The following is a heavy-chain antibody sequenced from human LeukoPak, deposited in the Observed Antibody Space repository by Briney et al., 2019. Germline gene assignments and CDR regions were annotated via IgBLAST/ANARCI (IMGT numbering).Heavy chain of an antibody. J-gene: IGHJ5*02. Sequence: SETLSLTCTVSGGSISSHYWSWIRQPPGKGLEWIGYIYYNGNTYYNPSLKSRVTISVDTSKNQFSLKLSSVTAADTAVYYCASYGGNSVGNWFGPWGQGTLVTVSS. V-gene: IGHV4-59*11. CDR3: ASYGGNSVGNWFGP. D-gene: IGHD4-23*01. CDR1: GGSISSHY. CDR2: IYYNGNT.